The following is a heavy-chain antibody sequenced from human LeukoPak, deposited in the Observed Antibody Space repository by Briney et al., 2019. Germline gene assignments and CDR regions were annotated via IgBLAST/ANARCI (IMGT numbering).Heavy chain of an antibody. J-gene: IGHJ6*02. CDR1: GFTFSSYA. CDR3: ARDRQLWLPASYGMDV. Sequence: GGSLRLFCAASGFTFSSYAMHWVRQAPGKGLEWVAVISYDGSNKYYADSVKGRFTISRDNSKNTLYLQMNSLRAEDTAVYYCARDRQLWLPASYGMDVWGQGTTVTVSS. CDR2: ISYDGSNK. V-gene: IGHV3-30*04. D-gene: IGHD5-18*01.